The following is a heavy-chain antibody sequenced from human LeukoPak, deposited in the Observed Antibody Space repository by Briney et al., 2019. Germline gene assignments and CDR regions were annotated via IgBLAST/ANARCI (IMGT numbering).Heavy chain of an antibody. CDR1: GFTFDDYA. J-gene: IGHJ6*02. CDR3: AKDANGYYDILTAIGGYYYYGMDV. D-gene: IGHD3-9*01. Sequence: PGGSLRLSCAASGFTFDDYAMHWVRQAPGKGLEWVSLISWDGGSTYYADSVKGRFTISRDNSKNSLYLQMNSLRAEDTALYYCAKDANGYYDILTAIGGYYYYGMDVWGQGTTVTVSS. CDR2: ISWDGGST. V-gene: IGHV3-43D*03.